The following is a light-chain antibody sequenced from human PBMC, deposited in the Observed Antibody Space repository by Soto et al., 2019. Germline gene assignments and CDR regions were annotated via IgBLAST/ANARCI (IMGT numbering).Light chain of an antibody. CDR2: SAS. CDR3: QQTFSNLIS. CDR1: ESISNY. V-gene: IGKV1-39*01. Sequence: IQLTQSPSSLSASAGDRVTIACRASESISNYLNWYQLKPGEAPKVLIYSASTLRGGVPSRFSGTGSGTEFTLTISSLQPEDVATYFCQQTFSNLISFGGGNKVEIK. J-gene: IGKJ4*01.